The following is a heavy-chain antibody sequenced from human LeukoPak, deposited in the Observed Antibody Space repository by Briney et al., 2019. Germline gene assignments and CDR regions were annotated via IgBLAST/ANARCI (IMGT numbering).Heavy chain of an antibody. D-gene: IGHD3-22*01. CDR1: GYTFTSYD. J-gene: IGHJ3*02. Sequence: ASVKVSCKASGYTFTSYDINWVRQATGQGLEWMGWMNPNSGGTNYAQKFQGRVTMTRDTSITTAYMELSRLRFDDTAVYYCARVGRIIMIEDAFDIWGQGTMVTVSS. V-gene: IGHV1-2*02. CDR2: MNPNSGGT. CDR3: ARVGRIIMIEDAFDI.